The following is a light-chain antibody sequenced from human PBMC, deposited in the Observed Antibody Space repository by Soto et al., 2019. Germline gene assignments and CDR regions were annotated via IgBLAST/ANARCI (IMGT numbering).Light chain of an antibody. Sequence: VMTQSPALLSVSPGERASLSCRASQSVGNSVAWYQQKPGQGPKLLIFNSSTRASGIPTRFSGSGSGPEFYLTISSLQSEDFALYFCQQYNKWWTFGQGTKVEI. CDR3: QQYNKWWT. CDR1: QSVGNS. CDR2: NSS. V-gene: IGKV3-15*01. J-gene: IGKJ1*01.